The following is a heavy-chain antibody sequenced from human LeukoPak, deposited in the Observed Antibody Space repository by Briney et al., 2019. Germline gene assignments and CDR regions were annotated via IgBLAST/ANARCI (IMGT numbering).Heavy chain of an antibody. Sequence: SETLSLTCAVYGGSFSGYYWSWIRQPPGKGLEWIGEINHSGSTNYNPSLKSRVTISVDTSKNQFSLRLSSVTAADTAVYYCARDGYNWGLFDYWGQGTLVTVSS. D-gene: IGHD5-24*01. CDR2: INHSGST. V-gene: IGHV4-34*01. CDR1: GGSFSGYY. J-gene: IGHJ4*02. CDR3: ARDGYNWGLFDY.